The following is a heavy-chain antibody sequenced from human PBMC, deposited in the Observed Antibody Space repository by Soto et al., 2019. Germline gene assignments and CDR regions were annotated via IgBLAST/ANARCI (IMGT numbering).Heavy chain of an antibody. J-gene: IGHJ4*02. CDR2: ISAYNGNT. CDR3: ARDDYYDSSGYYLDY. V-gene: IGHV1-18*01. CDR1: GYTFTSYG. Sequence: QVQLVQSGAEVKKPGASVKVSCKASGYTFTSYGISWVRQAPGQGLEWMGWISAYNGNTNYAQKLQGRGTRTTDTSTSTAYMELRSLRSDDTAVYYCARDDYYDSSGYYLDYWGQGTLVTVSS. D-gene: IGHD3-22*01.